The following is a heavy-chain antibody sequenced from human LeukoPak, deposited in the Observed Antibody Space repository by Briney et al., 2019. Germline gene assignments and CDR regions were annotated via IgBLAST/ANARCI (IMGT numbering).Heavy chain of an antibody. J-gene: IGHJ3*01. CDR2: ISSSGTTI. V-gene: IGHV3-11*04. CDR1: GFTFSDYY. Sequence: GGSLRLSCAASGFTFSDYYMSWIRQAPGKGLEWVSYISSSGTTIYYADSVEGRFTISRDNVKNSLYLQMNSLRAEDTAVYYCARDQGMTGAFDFWGQGTVVTVS. CDR3: ARDQGMTGAFDF.